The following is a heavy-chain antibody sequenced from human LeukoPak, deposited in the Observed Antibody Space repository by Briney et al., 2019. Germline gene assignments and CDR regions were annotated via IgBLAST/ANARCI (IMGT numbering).Heavy chain of an antibody. V-gene: IGHV3-23*01. J-gene: IGHJ6*03. CDR3: AKAYSSNYYYYYYMDV. CDR1: GFTLSSYA. CDR2: ISGSGGST. D-gene: IGHD6-13*01. Sequence: GGSLRLSCAASGFTLSSYAMSWVRQAPGKGLEWVSAISGSGGSTYYADSVKGRFTISRDNSKNTLYLQMNSLRAEDTAVYYCAKAYSSNYYYYYYMDVWGKGTTVTVSS.